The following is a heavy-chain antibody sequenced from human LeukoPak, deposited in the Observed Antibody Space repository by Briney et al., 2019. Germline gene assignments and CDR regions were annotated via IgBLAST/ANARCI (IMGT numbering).Heavy chain of an antibody. CDR1: GYSISSGYY. J-gene: IGHJ4*02. Sequence: SETLSLTCTVSGYSISSGYYWGWIRQPPGKGLEWIGSIYHSGSAYYNPSLKSRVTISVDTSKNQFSLKLSSVTAADTAVYYCARAPSYYYGSGTLWGQGTLVTVSS. D-gene: IGHD3-10*01. CDR2: IYHSGSA. CDR3: ARAPSYYYGSGTL. V-gene: IGHV4-38-2*02.